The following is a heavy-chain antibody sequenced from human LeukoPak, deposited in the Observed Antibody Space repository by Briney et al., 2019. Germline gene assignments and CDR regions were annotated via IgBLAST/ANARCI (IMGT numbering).Heavy chain of an antibody. CDR3: AVGGYSY. V-gene: IGHV4-59*12. CDR2: ISNTGIT. Sequence: SETLSLTCTVSGGSISTYYWNWIRQPPGEGLEWIGYISNTGITTYNPSLKSRVTISVDTSKNQFSLKLSSVTAADTAVYYCAVGGYSYWGQGTLVTVSS. J-gene: IGHJ4*02. D-gene: IGHD5-12*01. CDR1: GGSISTYY.